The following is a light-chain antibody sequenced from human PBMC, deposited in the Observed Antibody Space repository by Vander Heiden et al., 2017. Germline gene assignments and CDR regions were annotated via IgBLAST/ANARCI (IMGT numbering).Light chain of an antibody. J-gene: IGKJ1*01. CDR3: LRDLTYPYSFGYGARLGLRRT. CDR2: KAS. CDR1: QSISDW. Sequence: DIQMTQSPSTLSASVGDRVKITCRASQSISDWVAWYHQKPGKVPKLLIYKASTLESGVPSRLSASGSGTEFTLAMSSLQPDDLTTYYCLRDLTYPYSFGYGARLGLRRT. V-gene: IGKV1-5*03.